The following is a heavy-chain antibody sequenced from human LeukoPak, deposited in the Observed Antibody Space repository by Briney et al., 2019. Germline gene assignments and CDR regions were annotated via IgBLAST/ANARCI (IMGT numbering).Heavy chain of an antibody. CDR1: GGSIRSYY. CDR2: IFYSGTT. D-gene: IGHD4-11*01. J-gene: IGHJ4*02. Sequence: SETLSLTCTVSGGSIRSYYWSWIRQPPGKGLEWIGYIFYSGTTNYNPSLKSRITLSVDTSENQFYLRLTSVTAADTAMYYCARVDSNYVFDYWGQGSLVTVSS. V-gene: IGHV4-59*01. CDR3: ARVDSNYVFDY.